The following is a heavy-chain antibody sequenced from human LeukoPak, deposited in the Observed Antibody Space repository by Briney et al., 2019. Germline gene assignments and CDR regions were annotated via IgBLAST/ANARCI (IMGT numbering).Heavy chain of an antibody. Sequence: GGSLRLSCAASGFTFSSYWMNWARQAPGKGLEWVASINHNGNVNYYVDSVKGRFTISRDNAKNSLYLQMSNLRAEDTAVYFCARGGGLDVWGQGAMVTVSS. D-gene: IGHD3-16*01. CDR1: GFTFSSYW. CDR3: ARGGGLDV. V-gene: IGHV3-7*03. J-gene: IGHJ6*02. CDR2: INHNGNVN.